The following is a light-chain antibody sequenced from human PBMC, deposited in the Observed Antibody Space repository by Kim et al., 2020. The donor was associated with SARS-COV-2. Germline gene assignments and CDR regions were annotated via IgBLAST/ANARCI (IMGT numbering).Light chain of an antibody. CDR3: QVWNETSEHVV. Sequence: KPAKITCAGNDIGETAVPWYQQKPGHAPVLVIHSDSRRPSGIPERISASKSGNTATLTISRVAAGDEADYYCQVWNETSEHVVFGGGTQLTVL. V-gene: IGLV3-21*04. CDR2: SDS. J-gene: IGLJ2*01. CDR1: DIGETA.